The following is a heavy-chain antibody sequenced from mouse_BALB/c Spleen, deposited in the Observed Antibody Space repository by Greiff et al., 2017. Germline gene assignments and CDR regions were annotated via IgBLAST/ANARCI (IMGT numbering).Heavy chain of an antibody. V-gene: IGHV1-14*01. CDR2: INPYNDGT. CDR3: ARYDYYYGSSSLDY. D-gene: IGHD1-1*01. J-gene: IGHJ2*01. CDR1: GYTFTSYV. Sequence: LVESGPELVKPGASVKMSCKASGYTFTSYVMHWVKQKPGQGLEWIGYINPYNDGTKYNEKFKGKATLTSDKSSSTAYMELSSLTSEDSAVYYCARYDYYYGSSSLDYWGQGTTLTVSS.